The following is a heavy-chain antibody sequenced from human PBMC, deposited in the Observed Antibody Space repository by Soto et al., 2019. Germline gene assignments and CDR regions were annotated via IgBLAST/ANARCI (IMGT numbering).Heavy chain of an antibody. CDR3: AKDEGWRIQLWLGSDGRDV. J-gene: IGHJ6*02. D-gene: IGHD5-18*01. CDR2: ISYEGSTQ. CDR1: GFTFSGYG. Sequence: QVHLEESGGGVVQPGRSLRLSCTASGFTFSGYGMHWVRQAPGKGLEWVAVISYEGSTQYYAESVKGRLPISRDNSKHTLYLQMNSLRLEDSGVYSGAKDEGWRIQLWLGSDGRDVWCHGTTVTVSS. V-gene: IGHV3-30*18.